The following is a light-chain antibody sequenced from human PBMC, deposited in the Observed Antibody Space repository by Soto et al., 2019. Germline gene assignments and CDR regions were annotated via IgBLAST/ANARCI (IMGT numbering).Light chain of an antibody. CDR2: DAS. CDR1: QTIYNN. CDR3: QRFNKWPLT. J-gene: IGKJ4*01. Sequence: EIVMTQSPANLSVSPGERATLSCRASQTIYNNVAWYQQRPGQAPRLLIYDASTRATSVPARFSGSGSGTDFTLSISDLQSADCAVYYCQRFNKWPLTFGGGTKVEIK. V-gene: IGKV3-15*01.